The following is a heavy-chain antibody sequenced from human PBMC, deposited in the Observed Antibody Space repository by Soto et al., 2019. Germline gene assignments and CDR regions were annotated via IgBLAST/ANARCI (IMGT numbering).Heavy chain of an antibody. CDR2: ISSSSSYI. D-gene: IGHD2-8*01. CDR3: ARAAGGIVYPNWFDP. J-gene: IGHJ5*02. CDR1: GFTFSSYS. V-gene: IGHV3-21*01. Sequence: EVQLVESGGGLVKPGGSLRLSCAASGFTFSSYSMNWVRQAPGKGLEWVSSISSSSSYIYYADPVKGRFTISRDNAKNSLYLQMNSLRAEDTAVYYCARAAGGIVYPNWFDPWGQGTLVTVSS.